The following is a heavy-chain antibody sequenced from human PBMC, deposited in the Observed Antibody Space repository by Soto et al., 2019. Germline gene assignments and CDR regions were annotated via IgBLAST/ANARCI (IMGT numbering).Heavy chain of an antibody. CDR2: ISSSSSYI. CDR3: ARHILRFLEWPPPGAFDI. CDR1: GFTFSSYS. Sequence: GGSLRLSCAASGFTFSSYSMNWVRQAPGKGLEWVSSISSSSSYIYYADSVKGRFTISRDNAKNSLYLQMNSLRAEDTAAYYCARHILRFLEWPPPGAFDIWGQGTMVTVSS. J-gene: IGHJ3*02. D-gene: IGHD3-3*01. V-gene: IGHV3-21*01.